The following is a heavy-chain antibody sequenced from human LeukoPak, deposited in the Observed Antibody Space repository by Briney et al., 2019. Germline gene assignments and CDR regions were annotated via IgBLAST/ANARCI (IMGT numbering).Heavy chain of an antibody. Sequence: SETLSLTCTVSGGSISSSSYYWGWIRQPPGKGLEWIGSIYYSGSTYYNPSLKSRVTISVDTSKNQFSLKLSSVTAADTAVYYCARESNFGVLDSSGYYWVGPFDYWGQGTLVTVSS. CDR1: GGSISSSSYY. J-gene: IGHJ4*02. D-gene: IGHD3-22*01. CDR2: IYYSGST. V-gene: IGHV4-39*07. CDR3: ARESNFGVLDSSGYYWVGPFDY.